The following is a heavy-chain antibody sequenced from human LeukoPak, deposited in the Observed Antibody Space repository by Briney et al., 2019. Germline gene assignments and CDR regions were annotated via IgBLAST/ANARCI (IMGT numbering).Heavy chain of an antibody. CDR1: GFAFSSSW. D-gene: IGHD2-2*01. CDR2: IKQDGSET. Sequence: GGSVRLSCAASGFAFSSSWMSWVRQAPGKGLEWVANIKQDGSETYYVDSLKGRFTVSRDNAKNSVYLQMNNLRAEDTAVYYCARRAPGYCITTSCPDTYYYYYYMDVWGKGTTVTVSS. J-gene: IGHJ6*03. V-gene: IGHV3-7*01. CDR3: ARRAPGYCITTSCPDTYYYYYYMDV.